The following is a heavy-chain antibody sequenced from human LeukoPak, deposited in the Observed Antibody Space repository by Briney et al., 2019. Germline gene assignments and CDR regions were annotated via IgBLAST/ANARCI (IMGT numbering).Heavy chain of an antibody. J-gene: IGHJ4*02. CDR2: ISYDGSNK. D-gene: IGHD3-22*01. CDR3: ARGYYYDCSGYYFGY. Sequence: GGSLRLSCAASGFTFSSYAMHWVRQAPGKGLEWVAVISYDGSNKYYADSVKGRFTISRDNSKNTLYLQMNSLRAEDTAVYYCARGYYYDCSGYYFGYWGQGTLVTVSS. CDR1: GFTFSSYA. V-gene: IGHV3-30-3*01.